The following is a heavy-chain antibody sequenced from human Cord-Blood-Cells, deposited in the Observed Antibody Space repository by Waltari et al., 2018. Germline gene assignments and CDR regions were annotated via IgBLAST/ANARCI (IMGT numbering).Heavy chain of an antibody. D-gene: IGHD6-13*01. J-gene: IGHJ4*02. CDR3: ARQGDGIAAAGKGPYYFDY. V-gene: IGHV2-26*01. Sequence: CTVSGFSLSNARMGVSWIRQPPGKALEWLAHIFSNDEKSYSTSLKSRLTISKDTSKSQVVLTMTNMDPVDTATYYCARQGDGIAAAGKGPYYFDYWGQGTRVTVSS. CDR1: GFSLSNARMG. CDR2: IFSNDEK.